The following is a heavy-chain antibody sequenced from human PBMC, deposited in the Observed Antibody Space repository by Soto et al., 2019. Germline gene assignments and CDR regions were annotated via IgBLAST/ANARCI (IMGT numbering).Heavy chain of an antibody. Sequence: GGSLRLSCAASGFTFSSYAMSWVRQAPGKGLEWVSAIGASGAGTYYAEYVKGRFTISRDNSKNTLYLQMNSLRAEDTAVYYCALRKTGASNWGQGTLVTVSS. J-gene: IGHJ4*02. D-gene: IGHD7-27*01. CDR3: ALRKTGASN. V-gene: IGHV3-23*01. CDR1: GFTFSSYA. CDR2: IGASGAGT.